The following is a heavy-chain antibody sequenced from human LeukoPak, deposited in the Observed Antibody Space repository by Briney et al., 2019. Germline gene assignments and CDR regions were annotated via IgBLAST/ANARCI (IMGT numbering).Heavy chain of an antibody. V-gene: IGHV3-48*02. CDR3: ARGPPAGIGDHHFDY. CDR1: GFTFSSYS. D-gene: IGHD3-10*01. CDR2: ISSSSSTI. J-gene: IGHJ4*02. Sequence: GGSLRLSCAASGFTFSSYSMNWVRQAPGKGLEWVSYISSSSSTIYYADSVKGRFTISRDNAKNSLYLQMNSLRDEDTAVYYCARGPPAGIGDHHFDYWGQGTLVTVSS.